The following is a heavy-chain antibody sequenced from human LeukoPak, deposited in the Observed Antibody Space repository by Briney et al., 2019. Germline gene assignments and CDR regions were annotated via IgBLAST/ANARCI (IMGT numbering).Heavy chain of an antibody. CDR1: GFTFSSYS. J-gene: IGHJ3*02. CDR2: ISSSGSYI. CDR3: ASLGYCSSTSCQGVAFDI. V-gene: IGHV3-21*01. Sequence: GGSLRLSCAASGFTFSSYSMNWVRQAPGKGLEWVSSISSSGSYIYYADSVKGRFTISRDNAKNSLYLQMNSLRAEDTAVYYCASLGYCSSTSCQGVAFDIWGQGTMVTVSS. D-gene: IGHD2-2*01.